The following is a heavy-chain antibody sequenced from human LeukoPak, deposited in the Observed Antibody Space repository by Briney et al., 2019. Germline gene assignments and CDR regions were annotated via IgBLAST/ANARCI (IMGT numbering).Heavy chain of an antibody. J-gene: IGHJ4*02. Sequence: GSLRLSCAASGFTFDDYAMHWIRQPPGKGLEWIGYIYYTGSSNYNPSLKSRVTMSVDTSKSQFSLKLSSVTAADTAVYYCARWDDSSRSFENWGQGTLVTVSS. D-gene: IGHD3-22*01. CDR3: ARWDDSSRSFEN. V-gene: IGHV4-59*08. CDR1: GFTFDDYA. CDR2: IYYTGSS.